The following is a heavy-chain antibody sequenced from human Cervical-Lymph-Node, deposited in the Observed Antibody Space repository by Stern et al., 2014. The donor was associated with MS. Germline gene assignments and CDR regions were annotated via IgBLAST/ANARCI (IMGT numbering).Heavy chain of an antibody. D-gene: IGHD3-3*01. CDR1: GYTFTKYL. CDR3: ARDMSDFWSDYGHNWFDP. J-gene: IGHJ5*02. Sequence: VQLVPSGSELKKPGASVTVSCKASGYTFTKYLIHWVRQATGQGLEWMGWINSNTGAPMYARDFAGRFVFSLDTSVTTAYLQISRLKTEDTAVYYCARDMSDFWSDYGHNWFDPWGQGTLVTVSS. V-gene: IGHV7-4-1*02. CDR2: INSNTGAP.